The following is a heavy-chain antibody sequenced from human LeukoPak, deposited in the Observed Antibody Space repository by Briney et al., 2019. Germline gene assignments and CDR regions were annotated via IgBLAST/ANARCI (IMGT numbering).Heavy chain of an antibody. V-gene: IGHV4-4*02. CDR3: ARGGGTLYYYGMDV. CDR1: GDSISGSHC. CDR2: IYPGGAT. Sequence: PSETLSLTCAVSGDSISGSHCWTWVRQPPGEGLEWIGEIYPGGATNYNPSLKSRVTISIEQSKNQFSLKLSSVTAADTAVYYCARGGGTLYYYGMDVWGQGTTVTVSS. D-gene: IGHD1-1*01. J-gene: IGHJ6*02.